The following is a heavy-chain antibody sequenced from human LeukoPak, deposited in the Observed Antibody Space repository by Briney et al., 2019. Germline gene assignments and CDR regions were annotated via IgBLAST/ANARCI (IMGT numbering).Heavy chain of an antibody. Sequence: SETLSLTCSVSGTSISNYYWNWIRQPPGKALEWIGYIYYTGSTDYNPSLKSRVTISVDTSKNQFSLKLSSVTAADTAVYYCAREGRIAVAGHDAFDIWGQGTMVTVSS. CDR1: GTSISNYY. D-gene: IGHD6-19*01. V-gene: IGHV4-59*01. CDR2: IYYTGST. J-gene: IGHJ3*02. CDR3: AREGRIAVAGHDAFDI.